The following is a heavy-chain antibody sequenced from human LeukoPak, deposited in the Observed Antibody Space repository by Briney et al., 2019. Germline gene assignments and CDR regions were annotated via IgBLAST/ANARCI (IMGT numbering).Heavy chain of an antibody. CDR3: ARVQAAAGIDY. CDR2: INHSGST. J-gene: IGHJ4*02. CDR1: GGSFSGYY. D-gene: IGHD6-13*01. Sequence: SETLSLTCAVYGGSFSGYYWSWIRQPPGKGLEWIGEINHSGSTNYNPSLKSRVTISVDTSKNQFSLKLSSVTAADTAVYYCARVQAAAGIDYWGQGTLVTVSS. V-gene: IGHV4-34*01.